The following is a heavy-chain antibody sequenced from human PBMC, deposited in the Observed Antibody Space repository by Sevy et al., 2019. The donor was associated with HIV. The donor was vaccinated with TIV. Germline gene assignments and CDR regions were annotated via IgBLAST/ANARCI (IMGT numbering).Heavy chain of an antibody. CDR1: GFTFSSYG. V-gene: IGHV3-33*01. CDR2: IWCDGSNK. J-gene: IGHJ4*02. D-gene: IGHD6-19*01. CDR3: ASVGIAVAGYYFDY. Sequence: GGSLRLSCAASGFTFSSYGMHWVRQAPGKGLEWVAVIWCDGSNKYYADSVKGRFTISRDNSKNTLYLQMNSLRAEDTAVYYCASVGIAVAGYYFDYWGQGTLVTVSS.